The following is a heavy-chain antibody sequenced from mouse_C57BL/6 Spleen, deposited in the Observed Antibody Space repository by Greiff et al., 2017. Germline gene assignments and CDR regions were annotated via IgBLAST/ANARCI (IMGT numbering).Heavy chain of an antibody. CDR3: ARSGSWFAC. V-gene: IGHV5-4*01. J-gene: IGHJ3*01. CDR1: GFTLSSYA. CDR2: ISDGGSYT. Sequence: EVQVVESGGGLVKPGGSLKLSCAASGFTLSSYAMSWVRQTPEKRLEWVATISDGGSYTYYPDNVKGRFTISRDNAKNNLYLQMSHLKSEDTAMYYCARSGSWFACWGQGTLVTGSA.